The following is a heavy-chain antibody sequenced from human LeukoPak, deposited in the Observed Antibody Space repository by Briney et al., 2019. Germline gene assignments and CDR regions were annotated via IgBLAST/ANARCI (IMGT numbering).Heavy chain of an antibody. J-gene: IGHJ6*03. CDR3: ARDSKDFYYYYMDV. Sequence: PSETLSLTCTVSGGSISSGSYYWSWIRQPAGKGLEWIGRIYTSGSTNYNPSLKSRVTMSIDTSKNQFSLKLSSVTAADTAVYYCARDSKDFYYYYMDVWGKGTTVTVSS. CDR1: GGSISSGSYY. CDR2: IYTSGST. V-gene: IGHV4-61*02. D-gene: IGHD2/OR15-2a*01.